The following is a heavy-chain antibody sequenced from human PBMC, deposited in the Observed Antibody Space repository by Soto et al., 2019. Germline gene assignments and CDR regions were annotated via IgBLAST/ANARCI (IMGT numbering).Heavy chain of an antibody. Sequence: SETLSLTCTVSGGSISSYYWSWIRQPPGKGLEWIGYIYYSGSTNYNPSLKSRVTITVDTSKNQFSLKLSSVTAADTAVYYCARGGSQLVLRFDPWGQGTLVTVSS. V-gene: IGHV4-59*01. J-gene: IGHJ5*02. CDR1: GGSISSYY. CDR2: IYYSGST. D-gene: IGHD6-13*01. CDR3: ARGGSQLVLRFDP.